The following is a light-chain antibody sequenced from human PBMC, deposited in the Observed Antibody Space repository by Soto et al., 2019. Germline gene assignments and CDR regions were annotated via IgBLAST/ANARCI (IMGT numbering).Light chain of an antibody. V-gene: IGKV3D-20*02. Sequence: EIVLAQSPGTLSLSPGERATLSCRASQSVSTTYLAWYQQKPGQAPRLVIYGASSRATGIPDRFSGSGSGTDFTLTISRLEPEDFAVYYCQQRHMWPITFGQGTRLEIK. J-gene: IGKJ5*01. CDR1: QSVSTTY. CDR3: QQRHMWPIT. CDR2: GAS.